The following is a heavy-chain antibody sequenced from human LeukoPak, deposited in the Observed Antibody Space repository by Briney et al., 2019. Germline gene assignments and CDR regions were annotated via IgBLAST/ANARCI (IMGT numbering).Heavy chain of an antibody. Sequence: GGSLRLSCAASAFTFSSYAMSWVRQAPGRGLEWASSISTSDGTTYYADSVKGRFTISRDNSKNTLYLQMNSLRAEDTAVYYCAKFLAPYDSSGYYGPDAFDIWGQGTMVTVSS. CDR3: AKFLAPYDSSGYYGPDAFDI. D-gene: IGHD3-22*01. V-gene: IGHV3-23*01. CDR2: ISTSDGTT. CDR1: AFTFSSYA. J-gene: IGHJ3*02.